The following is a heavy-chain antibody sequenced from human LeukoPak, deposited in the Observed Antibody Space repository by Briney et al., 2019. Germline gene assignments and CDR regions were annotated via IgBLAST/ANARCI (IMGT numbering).Heavy chain of an antibody. J-gene: IGHJ4*02. D-gene: IGHD3-3*01. CDR2: INPNSGGT. CDR1: GYTFTGYY. Sequence: GASVKVSCKASGYTFTGYYMHWVRQAPGQGLEWMGRINPNSGGTNYAQKLQGRVTMARDPSISTAYMELSRLRSDDTAVYYCARDYDFWSGYYWDYWGQGALVTVSS. CDR3: ARDYDFWSGYYWDY. V-gene: IGHV1-2*06.